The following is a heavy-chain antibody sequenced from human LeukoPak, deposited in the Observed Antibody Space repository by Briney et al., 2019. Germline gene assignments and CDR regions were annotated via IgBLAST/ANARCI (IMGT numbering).Heavy chain of an antibody. J-gene: IGHJ4*02. CDR1: GFTFSSYA. CDR2: ISYDGSNK. D-gene: IGHD3-10*01. CDR3: AKDRSYGSGLDY. Sequence: GGSLRLSCAASGFTFSSYAMHWVRQAPGKGLEWVAVISYDGSNKYYADSVKGRFTISRDSSKNTLYLQMNSLRAEDTAVYYCAKDRSYGSGLDYWGQGTLVTVSS. V-gene: IGHV3-30-3*01.